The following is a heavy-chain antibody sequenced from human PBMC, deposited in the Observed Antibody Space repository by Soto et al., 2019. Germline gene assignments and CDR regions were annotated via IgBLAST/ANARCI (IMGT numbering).Heavy chain of an antibody. V-gene: IGHV5-51*01. CDR3: ARIGFVSNGYLSWFDP. D-gene: IGHD3-22*01. Sequence: PGEALKISCKGSGYSFTSYWIGWVRQMPGKGLEWMGIIYPGDSDTRYSPSFQGQVTISADKSISTAYLQWSSLEASDTAMYYCARIGFVSNGYLSWFDPWGQGTLVTVSS. J-gene: IGHJ5*02. CDR1: GYSFTSYW. CDR2: IYPGDSDT.